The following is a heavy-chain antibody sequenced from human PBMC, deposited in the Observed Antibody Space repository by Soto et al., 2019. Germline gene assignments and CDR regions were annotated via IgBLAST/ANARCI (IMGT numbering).Heavy chain of an antibody. CDR3: ARGWNDFPH. Sequence: SVKVSCKASGGTFSGYAISWVRQAPGQGLECMGGIIPVFGTANYAQKFQGRVTINADESTSTVYMELSSLRSEDTAVYYCARGWNDFPHWGQGTLVTVSS. CDR1: GGTFSGYA. J-gene: IGHJ1*01. V-gene: IGHV1-69*13. CDR2: IIPVFGTA. D-gene: IGHD1-1*01.